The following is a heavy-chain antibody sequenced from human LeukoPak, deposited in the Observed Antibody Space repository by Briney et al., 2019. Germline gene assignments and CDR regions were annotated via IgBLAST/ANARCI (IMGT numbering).Heavy chain of an antibody. CDR1: GFTFSSYE. CDR3: ARAPPEYYYDSSGQQVAFDI. CDR2: ISSSGSTI. J-gene: IGHJ3*02. Sequence: PGGSLRLSCAASGFTFSSYEMNWVCQAPGKGLEWVSYISSSGSTIYYADSVKGRFTISRDNAKNSLYLQMNSLRAEDTGVYYCARAPPEYYYDSSGQQVAFDIWGQGTMVTVSS. D-gene: IGHD3-22*01. V-gene: IGHV3-48*03.